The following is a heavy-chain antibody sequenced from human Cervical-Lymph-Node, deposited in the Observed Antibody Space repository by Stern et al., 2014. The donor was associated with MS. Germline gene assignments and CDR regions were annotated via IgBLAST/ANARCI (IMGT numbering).Heavy chain of an antibody. CDR3: ARWGDGDASLDY. J-gene: IGHJ4*02. V-gene: IGHV5-51*01. CDR1: GYDFNTYW. CDR2: IYPRDSDT. D-gene: IGHD4-17*01. Sequence: MQLVQSGAEVKKPGDSLRISCKGSGYDFNTYWIAWVRQMPGKGLEWMGMIYPRDSDTRYSPSCQGQVTISADKSIRTAYLQWRSLKASDTALYFCARWGDGDASLDYWGQGALVSVSS.